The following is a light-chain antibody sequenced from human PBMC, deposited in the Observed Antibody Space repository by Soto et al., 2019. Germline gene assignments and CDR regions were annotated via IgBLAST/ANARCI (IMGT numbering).Light chain of an antibody. CDR1: QDISNY. V-gene: IGKV1-33*01. J-gene: IGKJ4*01. CDR3: QQYDNLPRTT. Sequence: DIQMTQSPSSLSASVGDRVTITCQASQDISNYLNWYQQKPGKAPKLLIYDASNLETGVPSRFSGSGYGTDFTFTISSLQTEDIATYYCQQYDNLPRTTFGGGTKVEIK. CDR2: DAS.